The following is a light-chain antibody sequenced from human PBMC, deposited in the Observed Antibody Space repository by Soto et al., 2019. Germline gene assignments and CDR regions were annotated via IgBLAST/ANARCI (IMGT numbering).Light chain of an antibody. J-gene: IGLJ2*01. CDR1: SNDIGIYNY. Sequence: QCALAQPASVSGSPGQSISISCTGTSNDIGIYNYVSWYQQYPGKAPKLMIYEVNNRLSGVSNRFSGSKSGNTASLTISGLQAEDEAYYYCSSYTSTSTVFGGGTKLTVL. CDR3: SSYTSTSTV. V-gene: IGLV2-14*01. CDR2: EVN.